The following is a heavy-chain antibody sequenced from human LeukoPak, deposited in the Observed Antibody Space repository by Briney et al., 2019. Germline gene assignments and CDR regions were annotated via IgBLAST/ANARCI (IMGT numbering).Heavy chain of an antibody. V-gene: IGHV3-74*01. CDR2: INSDGSST. J-gene: IGHJ6*04. D-gene: IGHD5-12*01. CDR3: ARVGEDIVADYYGMDV. Sequence: TGGSLRLSCAASGFTFSSYWMHWVRQAPGKGLVWVSRINSDGSSTSYADSVKGRFTISRDNAKNTLYLQMNSLRAEDAAVYYCARVGEDIVADYYGMDVWGKGTTVTVSS. CDR1: GFTFSSYW.